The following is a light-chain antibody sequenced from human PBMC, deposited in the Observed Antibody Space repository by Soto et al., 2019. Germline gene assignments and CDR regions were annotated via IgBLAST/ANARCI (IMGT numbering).Light chain of an antibody. V-gene: IGKV4-1*01. CDR1: QSVLYSSNNRNY. CDR3: QQYYSSPFT. CDR2: WAS. J-gene: IGKJ2*01. Sequence: DIVMTQSPDSLAVSLGERVTIHCKSSQSVLYSSNNRNYFAWYQQKPGQPPKLLIYWASTRESGVPDRFSGSGSETDFTLTISSLQAEDVAVYYGQQYYSSPFTFGQGTKREI.